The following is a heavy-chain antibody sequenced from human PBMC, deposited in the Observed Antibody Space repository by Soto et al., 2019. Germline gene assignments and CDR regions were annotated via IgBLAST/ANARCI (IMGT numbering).Heavy chain of an antibody. V-gene: IGHV3-23*01. CDR1: GFTFSSYA. CDR3: AKGASNYYYFYYMDV. CDR2: ISGSGGST. J-gene: IGHJ6*03. Sequence: GGSLRLSCAASGFTFSSYAMSWVRQAPGKGLEWVSAISGSGGSTRYTDSVKGRFTVSRDNSKNTLFLQVNSLRAEDTAVYYCAKGASNYYYFYYMDVWGKGTTVTVSS.